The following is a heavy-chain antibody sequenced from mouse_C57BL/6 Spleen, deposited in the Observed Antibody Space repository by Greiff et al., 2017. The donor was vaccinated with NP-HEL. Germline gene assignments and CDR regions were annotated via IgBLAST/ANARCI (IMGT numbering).Heavy chain of an antibody. CDR3: TPALYSTFAY. D-gene: IGHD2-5*01. CDR1: GFNINDDY. Sequence: EVQLQESGAELVRPGASVQLSCTASGFNINDDYLHWVKPRPEQGLEWLGWIAPETGDTEYDSKFQGKATITADTSSITAYLHLSSLTSEDTAVYYCTPALYSTFAYWGQGTLVTVSA. V-gene: IGHV14-4*01. CDR2: IAPETGDT. J-gene: IGHJ3*01.